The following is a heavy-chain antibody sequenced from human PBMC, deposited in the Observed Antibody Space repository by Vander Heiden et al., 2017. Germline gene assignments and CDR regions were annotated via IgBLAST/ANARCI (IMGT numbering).Heavy chain of an antibody. Sequence: EVQLLESGGGLVQPGGSLRLSRAASGFPFSGYAMSWVRQAPGKGLEWVSAISGSGGSTYYADSVKGRFTISRDNSKNTLYLQMNSLRAEDTAVYYCAKAVVVAATPQWFDPWGQGTLVTVSS. CDR3: AKAVVVAATPQWFDP. D-gene: IGHD2-15*01. V-gene: IGHV3-23*01. CDR2: ISGSGGST. J-gene: IGHJ5*02. CDR1: GFPFSGYA.